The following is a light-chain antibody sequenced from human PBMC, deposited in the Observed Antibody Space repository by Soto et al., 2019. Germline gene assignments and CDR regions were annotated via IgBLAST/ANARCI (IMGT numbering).Light chain of an antibody. Sequence: DIQMTQSPSSLSTSVGDRVTITCRASQGISNYLAWYQQKPGKVPKLMIYAASTLQSGVPSRFSGSGSGTDFTLTISSLQPEDVAPYYCQKYNSAPWTIGQGTKVEIK. CDR2: AAS. V-gene: IGKV1-27*01. CDR1: QGISNY. CDR3: QKYNSAPWT. J-gene: IGKJ1*01.